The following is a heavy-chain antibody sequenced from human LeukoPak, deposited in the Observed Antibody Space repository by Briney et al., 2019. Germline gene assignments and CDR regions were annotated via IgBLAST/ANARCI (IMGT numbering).Heavy chain of an antibody. V-gene: IGHV1-8*03. J-gene: IGHJ4*02. D-gene: IGHD3-3*01. CDR2: MNPNSGNT. CDR3: ARVRLRDFWSGYYTPDGFDY. CDR1: GYTFTSYD. Sequence: GASVKVSCKASGYTFTSYDINWVRQATGQGLEWMGWMNPNSGNTGYAQKFQGRVTITRNTSISTAYMELSSLRSEDTAVYYCARVRLRDFWSGYYTPDGFDYWGQGTLVTVSS.